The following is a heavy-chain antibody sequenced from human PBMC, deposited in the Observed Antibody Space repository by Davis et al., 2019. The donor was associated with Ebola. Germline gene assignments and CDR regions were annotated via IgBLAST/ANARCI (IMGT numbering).Heavy chain of an antibody. V-gene: IGHV3-53*01. CDR1: GFTFSSYG. Sequence: PGGFLRLSCAASGFTFSSYGMHWVRQAPGKGLEWVSVIYSGGSTYYADSVKGRFTISRDNSKSTLYLQMNSLRAEDTAVYYCAGVKSVAGGFYFDYWGQGTLVIVSS. D-gene: IGHD6-19*01. J-gene: IGHJ4*02. CDR2: IYSGGST. CDR3: AGVKSVAGGFYFDY.